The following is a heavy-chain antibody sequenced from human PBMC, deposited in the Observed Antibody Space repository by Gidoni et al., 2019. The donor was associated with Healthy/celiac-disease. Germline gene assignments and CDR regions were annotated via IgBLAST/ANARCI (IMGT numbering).Heavy chain of an antibody. CDR1: GGTFSSYA. D-gene: IGHD2-15*01. Sequence: QVQLVQSGAEVTKPGSSLQVSCKASGGTFSSYAISWVRQAPGQGLEWMGGIIPIFGTANYAQKFQGRVTITADKSTSTAYMELSSLRSEDTAVYYCARDKAAPFDAFDIWGQGTMVTVSS. V-gene: IGHV1-69*06. J-gene: IGHJ3*02. CDR2: IIPIFGTA. CDR3: ARDKAAPFDAFDI.